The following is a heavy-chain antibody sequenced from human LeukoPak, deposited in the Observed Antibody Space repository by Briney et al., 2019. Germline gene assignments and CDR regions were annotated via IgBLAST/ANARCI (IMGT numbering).Heavy chain of an antibody. CDR2: INHNSGGT. CDR1: GDIFTGYY. D-gene: IGHD3-22*01. V-gene: IGHV1-2*02. CDR3: AKVQRDYSYDSSGIMGN. J-gene: IGHJ4*02. Sequence: ASVKVSCKASGDIFTGYYMQWVRQAPGEGLEWMGWINHNSGGTNYAQKFQGRVTMTRDTSISTAYMELSRLRSDDTAVYYCAKVQRDYSYDSSGIMGNWGQGTLVTVSS.